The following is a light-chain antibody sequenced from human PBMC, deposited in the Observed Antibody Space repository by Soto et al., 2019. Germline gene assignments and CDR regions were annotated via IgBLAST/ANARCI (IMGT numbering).Light chain of an antibody. CDR2: EVS. CDR1: SSDVGGYNY. J-gene: IGLJ2*01. V-gene: IGLV2-14*01. CDR3: TSYAGGNTVI. Sequence: QSALTQPASVSGSPGQSITISCTGTSSDVGGYNYVSWYQVKPGKVPKLMIFEVSNRPSGVSNRFSGSKSGNTASLTISGLQAEDEADYYCTSYAGGNTVIFGGGTKLTVL.